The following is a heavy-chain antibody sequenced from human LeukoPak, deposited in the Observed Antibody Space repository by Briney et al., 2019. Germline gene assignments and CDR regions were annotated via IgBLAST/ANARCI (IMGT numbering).Heavy chain of an antibody. V-gene: IGHV1-46*01. Sequence: GASVTVSCKASGYTFTVYYMHWVRQAPGQGLEWMGIINPSGGSTSYARKFQGRVTMTTDTSTSTAYMELRSLRSDDTAVYYCARDRTVSYYGSSPGRPYYFDYWGQGTLVTVSS. CDR3: ARDRTVSYYGSSPGRPYYFDY. CDR2: INPSGGST. CDR1: GYTFTVYY. J-gene: IGHJ4*02. D-gene: IGHD3-10*01.